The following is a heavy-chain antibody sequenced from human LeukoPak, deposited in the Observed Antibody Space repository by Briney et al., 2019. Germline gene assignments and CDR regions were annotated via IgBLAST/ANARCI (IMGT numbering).Heavy chain of an antibody. Sequence: GGSLRLSCAASGFTFSGYKMHWVRQAPGKGLEWVSYISSSGSTTYYADSMKGRFTISRDNAKNSLYLQMDSLRAEDTAVYYCARDNGGLRYFDWLDYWGQGALVTVSS. CDR3: ARDNGGLRYFDWLDY. CDR2: ISSSGSTT. V-gene: IGHV3-48*04. CDR1: GFTFSGYK. J-gene: IGHJ4*02. D-gene: IGHD3-9*01.